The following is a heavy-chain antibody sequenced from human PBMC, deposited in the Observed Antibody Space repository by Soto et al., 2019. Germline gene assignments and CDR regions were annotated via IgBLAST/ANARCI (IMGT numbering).Heavy chain of an antibody. Sequence: QVRLQESGPGLVKPSETLSLSCLVSGDSVGNGPYYWSWIRQSPGEGLEWIAYIYYSGSTNVNPSLESRVNISIDMSKNQLFLELRSVTAADAAVYFCARVGSSCHSGGCYYYYGLGVWGQGTTVALSS. CDR2: IYYSGST. CDR1: GDSVGNGPYY. D-gene: IGHD1-26*01. V-gene: IGHV4-61*01. CDR3: ARVGSSCHSGGCYYYYGLGV. J-gene: IGHJ6*02.